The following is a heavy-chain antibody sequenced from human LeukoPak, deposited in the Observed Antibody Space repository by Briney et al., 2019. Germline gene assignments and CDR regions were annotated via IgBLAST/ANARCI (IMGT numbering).Heavy chain of an antibody. Sequence: SESLSLTCTVSGYSISSGYYWGWIRQPPGKGLEWIGRIYTSGSTNYNPSLKSRVTMSVDTSKNQFSLKLSSVTAADTAVYYCARDRPGAIAAAGGHQFGSWFDPWGQGTLVTVSS. CDR2: IYTSGST. CDR3: ARDRPGAIAAAGGHQFGSWFDP. D-gene: IGHD6-13*01. V-gene: IGHV4-38-2*02. CDR1: GYSISSGYY. J-gene: IGHJ5*02.